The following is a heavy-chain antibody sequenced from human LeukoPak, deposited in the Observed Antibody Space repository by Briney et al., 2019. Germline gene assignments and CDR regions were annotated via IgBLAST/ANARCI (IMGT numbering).Heavy chain of an antibody. J-gene: IGHJ5*02. D-gene: IGHD3-3*01. Sequence: PGGSLRLSCAVSGFTFSSYWMSWVRQAPGKGLEWVANINEDGSGKYYMDSVKGRFTISRDNAKNPLYLQMNSLRAEDTAIYYCMRSEVGRNWFDPWGQGTLVTVSS. V-gene: IGHV3-7*03. CDR1: GFTFSSYW. CDR2: INEDGSGK. CDR3: MRSEVGRNWFDP.